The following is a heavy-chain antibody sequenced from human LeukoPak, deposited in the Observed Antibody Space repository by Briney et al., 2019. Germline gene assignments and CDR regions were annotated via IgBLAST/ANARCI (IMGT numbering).Heavy chain of an antibody. CDR1: GFTFSSYG. CDR3: AKESIYGDYAPPFDY. CDR2: ISYDGSNK. V-gene: IGHV3-30*18. J-gene: IGHJ4*02. Sequence: GGSLRLSCAASGFTFSSYGMHWVRQAPGKGLEWVAVISYDGSNKYYADSVKGRFTISRDNSKNTLYLQMNGLRAEDTAVCYRAKESIYGDYAPPFDYWGQGTLVTVSS. D-gene: IGHD4-17*01.